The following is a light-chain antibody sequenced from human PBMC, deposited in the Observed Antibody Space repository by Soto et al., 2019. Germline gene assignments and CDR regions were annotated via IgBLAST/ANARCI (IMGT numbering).Light chain of an antibody. CDR1: QGISSY. CDR2: DAS. V-gene: IGKV3-11*01. J-gene: IGKJ5*01. Sequence: EIVLTQSPATLSLSPGERATLSCRAGQGISSYLAWYQQKPGQAPRLLIYDASNRATGIPARFSGSGSGTDFTLTISSREPEDFAVYYCQQRSSWPITFGQGTRLEIK. CDR3: QQRSSWPIT.